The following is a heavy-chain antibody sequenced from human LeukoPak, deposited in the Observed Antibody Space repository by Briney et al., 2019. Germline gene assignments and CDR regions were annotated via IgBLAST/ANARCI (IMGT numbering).Heavy chain of an antibody. V-gene: IGHV3-30*18. Sequence: GGTLRLSCAASGFIFSSYGMHWVRQAPGKGLEWVAVISHEGIIKYYTDSVKGRFTISRDNSYKTLYLQMNSLRAEDTAVYYCAKDSSLYGTSWWGNYFDYWGQGTLVTVSS. CDR2: ISHEGIIK. CDR1: GFIFSSYG. CDR3: AKDSSLYGTSWWGNYFDY. J-gene: IGHJ4*02. D-gene: IGHD6-13*01.